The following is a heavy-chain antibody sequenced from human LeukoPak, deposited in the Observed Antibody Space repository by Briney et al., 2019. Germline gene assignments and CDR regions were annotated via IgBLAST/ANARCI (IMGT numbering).Heavy chain of an antibody. CDR3: ARRTWNAGPRDY. CDR1: GGSISSGGYS. Sequence: SETLSLTCAVSGGSISSGGYSWSWIWQPPGKGLEWIGYIYYSGSTYYNPSLKSRVTISVDTSKNQFSLKLSSVTAADTAVYYCARRTWNAGPRDYWGQGTLVTVSS. CDR2: IYYSGST. D-gene: IGHD1-1*01. V-gene: IGHV4-30-4*07. J-gene: IGHJ4*02.